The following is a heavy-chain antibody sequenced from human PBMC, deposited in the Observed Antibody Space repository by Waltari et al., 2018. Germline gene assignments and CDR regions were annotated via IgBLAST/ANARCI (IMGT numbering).Heavy chain of an antibody. CDR2: IWYDGSNK. Sequence: QVQLVESGGGVVQPGRSLRLSCAASGFTFSSYGMHWVRQAPGKGLEWVAVIWYDGSNKYYADSVKGRFTISRDNSKNTLYLQMNSLRAEDTAMYYCAKDVGEGGEFDYWGQGTLVTVSS. D-gene: IGHD2-21*01. CDR3: AKDVGEGGEFDY. V-gene: IGHV3-30*18. J-gene: IGHJ4*02. CDR1: GFTFSSYG.